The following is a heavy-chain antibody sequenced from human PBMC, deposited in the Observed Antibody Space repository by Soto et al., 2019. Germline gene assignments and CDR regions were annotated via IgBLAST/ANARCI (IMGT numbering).Heavy chain of an antibody. Sequence: QVQLVQSGAEVKKPGASVKVSCKASGYTFTSYGISWVRQAPGQGLEWMGWISAYNGNTNYAQKLQGRVTMTTDTSTSTAYMELRSLRSDDTAVYYCARDKKFRSSWPQNGMDVWGQGTTVTVSS. CDR3: ARDKKFRSSWPQNGMDV. CDR2: ISAYNGNT. CDR1: GYTFTSYG. V-gene: IGHV1-18*04. J-gene: IGHJ6*02. D-gene: IGHD6-13*01.